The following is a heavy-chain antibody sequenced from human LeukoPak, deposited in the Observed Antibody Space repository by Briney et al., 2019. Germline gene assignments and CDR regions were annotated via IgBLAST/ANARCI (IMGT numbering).Heavy chain of an antibody. J-gene: IGHJ4*02. CDR3: ARIERSSYSLGFDY. CDR1: GGSISSGGYY. CDR2: IYYSGTS. Sequence: SQTLSLTCTVSGGSISSGGYYWSWIRQPPGKGLEWIGHIYYSGTSFYNPSLTSRVTISVDTSKNQFSLKLTSVNDADTAVYYCARIERSSYSLGFDYWGQGTLVTVSS. V-gene: IGHV4-31*03. D-gene: IGHD6-6*01.